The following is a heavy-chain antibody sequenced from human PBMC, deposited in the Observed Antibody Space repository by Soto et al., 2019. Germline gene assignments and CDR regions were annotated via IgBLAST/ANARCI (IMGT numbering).Heavy chain of an antibody. CDR1: GFTFSSYA. CDR3: ARDYGDYAFFEY. CDR2: ISGSGGGT. J-gene: IGHJ4*02. Sequence: GGSLRLSCAASGFTFSSYAMSFVRQAPGKGLEWVSAISGSGGGTYYADSVKGRFTISRDNSKNTLYLQMNSLRAEDTAVYYCARDYGDYAFFEYWGQGTMVTVSS. D-gene: IGHD4-17*01. V-gene: IGHV3-23*01.